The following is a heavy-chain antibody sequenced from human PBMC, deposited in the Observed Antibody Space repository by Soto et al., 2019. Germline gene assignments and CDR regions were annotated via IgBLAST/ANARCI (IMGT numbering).Heavy chain of an antibody. D-gene: IGHD3-16*01. CDR1: GLSITDSEMG. CDR2: IDSSGEK. Sequence: QVTLKESGPVLVKPTETLTLRCTVSGLSITDSEMGVSWIXXPPGKALEWLAHIDSSGEKSYRTFLKSRLTISKDTSKSQIVLIMTNMDPADTATYYCARRHLAVAVSPWFDPWGQGILVTVSS. V-gene: IGHV2-26*01. CDR3: ARRHLAVAVSPWFDP. J-gene: IGHJ5*02.